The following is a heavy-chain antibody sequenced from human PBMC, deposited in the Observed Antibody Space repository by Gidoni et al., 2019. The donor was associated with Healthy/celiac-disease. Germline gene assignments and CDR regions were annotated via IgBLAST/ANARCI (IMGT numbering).Heavy chain of an antibody. J-gene: IGHJ5*02. V-gene: IGHV3-30*03. CDR3: ARARLPLVVPAVLWFDP. CDR2: ISYDGSNK. Sequence: QVQLVESGGGVVQPGRSLRLSCSASGFTFSSYGMHWVRQAPGKGLEWMAVISYDGSNKYYADSVKGRFTISRDNSKNTLYLQMNSLRAEDTAVYYCARARLPLVVPAVLWFDPWGQGTLVTVSS. D-gene: IGHD2-2*01. CDR1: GFTFSSYG.